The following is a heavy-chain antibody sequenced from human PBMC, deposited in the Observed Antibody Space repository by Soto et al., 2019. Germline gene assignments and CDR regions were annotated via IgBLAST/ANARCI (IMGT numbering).Heavy chain of an antibody. CDR3: ARDSQYYDRRGSLAY. Sequence: SVKLSCKASGGTFSSYAISWVRQAPGQGLEWMGGIIPIFGTANYAQKFQGRVTITAXXSXSXXXMXLXXLRSEDTAVYYCARDSQYYDRRGSLAYSGQRSLVLVSA. D-gene: IGHD3-22*01. CDR2: IIPIFGTA. CDR1: GGTFSSYA. J-gene: IGHJ4*02. V-gene: IGHV1-69*13.